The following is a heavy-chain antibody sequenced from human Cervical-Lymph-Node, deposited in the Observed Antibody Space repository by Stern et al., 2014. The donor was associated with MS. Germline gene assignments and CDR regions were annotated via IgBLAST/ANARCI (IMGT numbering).Heavy chain of an antibody. D-gene: IGHD6-19*01. V-gene: IGHV1-46*01. CDR2: INPSGGST. J-gene: IGHJ6*02. Sequence: VQLVESGAEVKKPGASVKVSCKASGYSFTNYYMHWVRQAPGQGLEWVGIINPSGGSTNYAQKFQGRVTMTRDTSTSTVYMELSSLRSEDTAVYYCAREVAGHRLGMMDVWGQGTTVTVSS. CDR1: GYSFTNYY. CDR3: AREVAGHRLGMMDV.